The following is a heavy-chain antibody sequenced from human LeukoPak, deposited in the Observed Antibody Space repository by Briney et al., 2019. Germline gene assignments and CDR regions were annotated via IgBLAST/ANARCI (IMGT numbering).Heavy chain of an antibody. J-gene: IGHJ4*02. CDR2: MNPNSGNT. D-gene: IGHD3-22*01. Sequence: ASVKVSCRASGYTFTSYDINWVRQATGQGLEWMGWMNPNSGNTGYAQKFQGRVTMTRNTSISTAYMELSSLRSEDTAVYYCARVRYDSSGYYYGYWGQGTLVTVSS. CDR3: ARVRYDSSGYYYGY. CDR1: GYTFTSYD. V-gene: IGHV1-8*01.